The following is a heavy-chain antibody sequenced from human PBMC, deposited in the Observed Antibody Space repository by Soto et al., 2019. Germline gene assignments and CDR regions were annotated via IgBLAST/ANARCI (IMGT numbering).Heavy chain of an antibody. J-gene: IGHJ6*03. V-gene: IGHV3-23*01. D-gene: IGHD3-10*01. Sequence: EVQLLESGGGLVQPGWSLRLSCAVSGFTFTNYAMSWVRQAPGMGLEWVSSISGSGDSTYYADSVKGRLTISRDNSKNTLYLHMSSLRAEDTAVYYCGKGARARGGIIIYSYYYMDVWGKGTTVTVSS. CDR3: GKGARARGGIIIYSYYYMDV. CDR1: GFTFTNYA. CDR2: ISGSGDST.